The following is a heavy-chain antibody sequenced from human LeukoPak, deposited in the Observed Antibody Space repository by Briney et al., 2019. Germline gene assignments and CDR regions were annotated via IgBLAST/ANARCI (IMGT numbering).Heavy chain of an antibody. D-gene: IGHD3-3*01. CDR1: GFTVSSNY. Sequence: PGGSLRLSCAASGFTVSSNYMSWVRQAPGKGLEWVSVIYSGGSTYYADSVKGRFTISRDNSKNTLYLQMNSLRAEDTAVCYCARSRTIFGVVRWYFDYWGQGTLVTVSS. V-gene: IGHV3-66*02. J-gene: IGHJ4*02. CDR3: ARSRTIFGVVRWYFDY. CDR2: IYSGGST.